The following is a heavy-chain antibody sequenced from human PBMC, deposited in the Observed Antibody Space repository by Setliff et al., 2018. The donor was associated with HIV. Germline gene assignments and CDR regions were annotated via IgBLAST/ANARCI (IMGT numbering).Heavy chain of an antibody. CDR1: GFTFSSYA. Sequence: LRLSCAASGFTFSSYAMQWVRQAPGKGLEWVAVISSDGSNEYYADSVKGRFTISRDNSKNTLYVQMNSLRAEDTAVYYCARDQLAMVRRNGMDVWGQGTKVTVSS. D-gene: IGHD3-10*01. CDR3: ARDQLAMVRRNGMDV. V-gene: IGHV3-30*04. J-gene: IGHJ6*02. CDR2: ISSDGSNE.